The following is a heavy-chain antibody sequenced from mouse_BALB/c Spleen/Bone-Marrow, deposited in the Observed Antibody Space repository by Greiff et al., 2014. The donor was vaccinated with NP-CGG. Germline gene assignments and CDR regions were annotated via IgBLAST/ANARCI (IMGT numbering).Heavy chain of an antibody. CDR3: AREGSRLRGYFDV. D-gene: IGHD1-1*01. Sequence: VKLMESGAELVKPGASVKLSCKTSGYTFTSYWIQWVKQRPGQGLGWIGEIFPGTGTTYYNEKFEGKATLTIDTSSSTAYMQLSSLTSEDFAVYFCAREGSRLRGYFDVWGAGTTVTVSS. V-gene: IGHV1S132*01. CDR1: GYTFTSYW. J-gene: IGHJ1*01. CDR2: IFPGTGTT.